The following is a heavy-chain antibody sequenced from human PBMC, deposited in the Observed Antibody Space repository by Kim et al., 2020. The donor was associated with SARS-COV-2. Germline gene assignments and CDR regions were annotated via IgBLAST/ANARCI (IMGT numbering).Heavy chain of an antibody. CDR1: GFTFNDYA. V-gene: IGHV3-9*01. J-gene: IGHJ3*02. D-gene: IGHD5-12*01. CDR3: VKDIGRGSPTLALHI. CDR2: ISWDSGSI. Sequence: GGSLRLSCAASGFTFNDYAVHWVRQTPGKGLEWVSGISWDSGSIRYVDSVKGRFTISRDNAKNSLYLQMNSLRAEDTALYYCVKDIGRGSPTLALHIWGGGTMVTDSS.